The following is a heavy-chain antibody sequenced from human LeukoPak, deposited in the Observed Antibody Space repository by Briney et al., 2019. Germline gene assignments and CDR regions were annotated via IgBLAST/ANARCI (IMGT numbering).Heavy chain of an antibody. Sequence: GGSLRLSCAASGFTFSSYSMNWVRQAPGKGLEWVSSISSSSSSIYYADSVKGRFSISRDNSKNTLYLQMDSLRADDTAVYFCARESESDFWTGSYFDYWGQGILVTVPS. CDR1: GFTFSSYS. CDR2: ISSSSSSI. D-gene: IGHD3/OR15-3a*01. V-gene: IGHV3-21*01. J-gene: IGHJ4*02. CDR3: ARESESDFWTGSYFDY.